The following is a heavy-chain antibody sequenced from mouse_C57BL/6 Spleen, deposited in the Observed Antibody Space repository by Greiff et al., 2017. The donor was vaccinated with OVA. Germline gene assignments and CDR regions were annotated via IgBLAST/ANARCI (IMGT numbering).Heavy chain of an antibody. D-gene: IGHD2-4*01. CDR3: ARDDDYLGHFDY. CDR1: GYSITSGYY. Sequence: ESGPGLVKPSQSLSLTCSVTGYSITSGYYWNWIRQFPGNKLEWMGYISYDGSNNYNPSLKNRISITRDTSKNQFFLKLNSVTTEDTATYYCARDDDYLGHFDYWGQGTTLTVSS. J-gene: IGHJ2*01. V-gene: IGHV3-6*01. CDR2: ISYDGSN.